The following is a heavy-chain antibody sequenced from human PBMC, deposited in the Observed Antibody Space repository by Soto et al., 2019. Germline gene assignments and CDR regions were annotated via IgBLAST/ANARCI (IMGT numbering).Heavy chain of an antibody. D-gene: IGHD2-2*01. CDR3: ATLPAAQSYFDC. Sequence: EVQLLDSGGGLVQPGGSLRLSCAASGFTFSTYAMSWVRQAPGKGLEWVSIISGSGGSTYYPDSVKGRFTISRDNSKNTLYLKMNSLRADDTYVYYCATLPAAQSYFDCWGQGTLVTVSS. J-gene: IGHJ4*02. V-gene: IGHV3-23*01. CDR1: GFTFSTYA. CDR2: ISGSGGST.